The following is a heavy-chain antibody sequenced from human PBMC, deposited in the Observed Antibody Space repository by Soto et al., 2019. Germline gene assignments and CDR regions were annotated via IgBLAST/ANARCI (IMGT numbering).Heavy chain of an antibody. Sequence: QVQLVQSGAEVTKPGSSVKVSCKASGGTFSSYAISWVRQAPGQGLEWMGGIIPIFGTANYAQKFQGRVTITADKSTSTAYMGLSSLRSEDTAVYYCAREDYGDDAGSFDYWGQGTLVTVSS. CDR3: AREDYGDDAGSFDY. V-gene: IGHV1-69*06. CDR2: IIPIFGTA. D-gene: IGHD4-17*01. J-gene: IGHJ4*02. CDR1: GGTFSSYA.